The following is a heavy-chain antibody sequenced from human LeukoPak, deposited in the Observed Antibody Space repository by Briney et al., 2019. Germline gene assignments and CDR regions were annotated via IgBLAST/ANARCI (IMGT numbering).Heavy chain of an antibody. CDR2: IYTSGST. Sequence: SETLSLTCTVSGGSISSYYWSWIRQPAGKGLEWIGRIYTSGSTNYNPSLKSRVTISVDTPNNQFSLNLSSVNAADTAVYYCARAACSGGSCYGGWFDPWGQGTLVTVSS. CDR1: GGSISSYY. CDR3: ARAACSGGSCYGGWFDP. J-gene: IGHJ5*02. V-gene: IGHV4-4*07. D-gene: IGHD2-15*01.